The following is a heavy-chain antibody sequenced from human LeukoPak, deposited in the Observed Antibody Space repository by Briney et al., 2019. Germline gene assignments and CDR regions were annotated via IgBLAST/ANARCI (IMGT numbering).Heavy chain of an antibody. Sequence: ASVKVSCKASGYTFTSYDINWVRQATGQGLEWMGWMNPNSGNTGYAQKFQGRVTMTRNTSISTAYMELSSLRSEDTAVYYCARDQNGYYDSSGYYDYWGQGTLVTVSS. V-gene: IGHV1-8*01. CDR1: GYTFTSYD. CDR2: MNPNSGNT. J-gene: IGHJ4*02. D-gene: IGHD3-22*01. CDR3: ARDQNGYYDSSGYYDY.